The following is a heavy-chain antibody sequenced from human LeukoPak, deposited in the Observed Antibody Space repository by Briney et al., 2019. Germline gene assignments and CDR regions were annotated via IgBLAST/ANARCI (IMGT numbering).Heavy chain of an antibody. CDR2: IRYDGSNK. CDR3: AKDGYSGYDTLYYYYYYMDV. D-gene: IGHD5-12*01. J-gene: IGHJ6*03. Sequence: GGSLRLSCAASGFTFSSYGMHWLRQAPGKGLEWVAFIRYDGSNKYYADSVKGRFTISRDNSKNTLYLQMNSLRAEDTAVYYCAKDGYSGYDTLYYYYYYMDVWGKGTTVTVSS. V-gene: IGHV3-30*02. CDR1: GFTFSSYG.